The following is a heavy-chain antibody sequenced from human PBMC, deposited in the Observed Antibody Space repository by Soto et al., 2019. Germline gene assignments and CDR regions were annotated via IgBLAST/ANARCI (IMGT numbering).Heavy chain of an antibody. Sequence: QITLKESGPTLVKPTQTPTLTCTFSGFSLSTSGVGVGWIRQPPGKALEWLALIYWDDDKRYSPSLKSRLTITKDTSKNQVVLTMTNMDPMDTATYYCAHRRRAVGGYFFDYWGQGTLVTVSS. CDR2: IYWDDDK. CDR1: GFSLSTSGVG. D-gene: IGHD6-19*01. CDR3: AHRRRAVGGYFFDY. J-gene: IGHJ4*02. V-gene: IGHV2-5*02.